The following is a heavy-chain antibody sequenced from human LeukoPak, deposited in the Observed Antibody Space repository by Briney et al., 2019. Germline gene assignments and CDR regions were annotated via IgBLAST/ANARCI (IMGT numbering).Heavy chain of an antibody. J-gene: IGHJ5*02. Sequence: PGGSLRLSYAASGFTFSSYEMNWVRQAPGKGLEWVSYISSSGSTIYYADSVKGRFTISRDNAKNSLYLQMNSLRAEDTAVYYCARAFGSSGYPYNWFDPWGQGTLVTVSS. V-gene: IGHV3-48*03. CDR2: ISSSGSTI. CDR1: GFTFSSYE. CDR3: ARAFGSSGYPYNWFDP. D-gene: IGHD3-22*01.